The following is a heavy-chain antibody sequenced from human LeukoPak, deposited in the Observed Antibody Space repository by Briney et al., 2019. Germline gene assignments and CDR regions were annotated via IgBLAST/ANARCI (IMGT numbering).Heavy chain of an antibody. J-gene: IGHJ4*02. V-gene: IGHV5-51*01. Sequence: PGESLKISCKGSGYSFTSYWIGWVRQMPGKGLEWMGIIYPGDSDTRYSPSFQGQVTISADKSISTAYLQWGSLKASDTAMYYCARHVGQGYYGSGSPLDYWGQGTLVTVSS. CDR1: GYSFTSYW. D-gene: IGHD3-10*01. CDR2: IYPGDSDT. CDR3: ARHVGQGYYGSGSPLDY.